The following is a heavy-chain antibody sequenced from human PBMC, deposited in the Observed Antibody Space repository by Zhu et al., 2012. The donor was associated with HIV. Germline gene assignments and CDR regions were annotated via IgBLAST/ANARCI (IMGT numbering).Heavy chain of an antibody. J-gene: IGHJ1*01. CDR3: ASLVSTVVKGYFQH. D-gene: IGHD4-23*01. CDR2: IYTSGST. V-gene: IGHV4-38-2*01. CDR1: GYSISSGYY. Sequence: QVQLQESGPGLVKPSETLSLTCAVSGYSISSGYYWGWIRQPPGKGLEWIGYIYTSGSTNYNPSLKSRVTISVDTSKNQFSLKLSSVTAADTAVYYCASLVSTVVKGYFQHWGQGTLVTVSS.